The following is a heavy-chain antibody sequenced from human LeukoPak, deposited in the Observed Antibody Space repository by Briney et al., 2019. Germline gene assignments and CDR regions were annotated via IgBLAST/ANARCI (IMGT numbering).Heavy chain of an antibody. CDR3: ARGGGVFKY. CDR1: GYTFRNYD. Sequence: ASVKVSCKASGYTFRNYDINWVRQATGQGLEWMGWMNPNNGDTGYAQKFQGRVTMTRNTSISTAYMELSGLTSEDTAVYYCARGGGVFKYWGQGTLVTVSS. D-gene: IGHD3-10*01. V-gene: IGHV1-8*01. CDR2: MNPNNGDT. J-gene: IGHJ4*02.